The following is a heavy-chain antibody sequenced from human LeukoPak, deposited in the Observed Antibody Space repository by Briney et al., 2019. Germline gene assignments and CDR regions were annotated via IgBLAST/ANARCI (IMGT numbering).Heavy chain of an antibody. J-gene: IGHJ6*02. CDR1: SGSISSSSSY. Sequence: SETLSLTCSVSSGSISSSSSYWGWIRQPPGKTLEWIGSISYSGSTYYNPSLKSRVTISVDTSKNQFFLKLSSVTAADTAVYYCARRNSQTHYALDVWGQGTTVTVSS. CDR2: ISYSGST. V-gene: IGHV4-39*01. CDR3: ARRNSQTHYALDV.